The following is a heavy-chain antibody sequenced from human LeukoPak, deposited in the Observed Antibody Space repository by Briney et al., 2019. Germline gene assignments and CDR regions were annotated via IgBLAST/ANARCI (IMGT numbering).Heavy chain of an antibody. CDR3: ARSYNSGFDY. Sequence: PSETLSLTCTVSGGSISSYYWSWIRQPAGKGLEWIGYIYYSGSTNYNPSLKSRVTISVDTSKNQFSLKLTSVTAADTAVYYCARSYNSGFDYWGQGTLVTVSS. D-gene: IGHD6-19*01. CDR1: GGSISSYY. CDR2: IYYSGST. J-gene: IGHJ4*02. V-gene: IGHV4-59*01.